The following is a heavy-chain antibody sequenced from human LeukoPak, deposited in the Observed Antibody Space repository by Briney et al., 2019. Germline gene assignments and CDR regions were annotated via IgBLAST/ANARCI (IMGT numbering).Heavy chain of an antibody. CDR3: ARTKTDYYYYMDV. CDR1: GGSISSYY. Sequence: SETLSLTCTVSGGSISSYYWSWIRQPPGKGLEWIGYIYYSRSTNYNPSLKSRVTISVDTSKNQFSLKLSSVTAADTAVYYCARTKTDYYYYMDVWGKGTTVTVSS. V-gene: IGHV4-59*01. J-gene: IGHJ6*03. CDR2: IYYSRST.